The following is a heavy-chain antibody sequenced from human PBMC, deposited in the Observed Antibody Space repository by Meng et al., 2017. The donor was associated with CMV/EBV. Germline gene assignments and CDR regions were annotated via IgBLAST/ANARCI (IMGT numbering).Heavy chain of an antibody. CDR2: ISNRADNYIT. Sequence: SGFRFSAHYMDWVRQAPGKGLQWVGRISNRADNYITQYAASVKGRFTISRDDSTNSLFLHMDSLQTEDTVMYYCGREGAMPGPDFELWGQGTLVTVSS. V-gene: IGHV3-72*01. J-gene: IGHJ4*02. CDR3: GREGAMPGPDFEL. CDR1: GFRFSAHY. D-gene: IGHD2-2*01.